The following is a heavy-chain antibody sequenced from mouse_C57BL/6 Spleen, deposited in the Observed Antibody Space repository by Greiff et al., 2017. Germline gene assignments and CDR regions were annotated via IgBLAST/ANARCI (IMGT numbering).Heavy chain of an antibody. CDR2: ISGGGGNT. CDR1: GFTFSSYT. V-gene: IGHV5-9*01. J-gene: IGHJ2*01. D-gene: IGHD1-1*01. Sequence: EVKLVESGGGLVKPGGSLKLSCAASGFTFSSYTMSWVRQTPEKRLGWVATISGGGGNTYYPDSVKGRFTISRDNAKNTLYLQMSSLRSEDTALYYCARHDTTVVPFDYWGQGTTLTVSS. CDR3: ARHDTTVVPFDY.